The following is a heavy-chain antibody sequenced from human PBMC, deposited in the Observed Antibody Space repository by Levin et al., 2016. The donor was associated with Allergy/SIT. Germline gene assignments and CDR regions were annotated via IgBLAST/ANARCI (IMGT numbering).Heavy chain of an antibody. Sequence: ASVKVSCKASGYNFISYYIHWVRQAPGQGLEWMGVIRPSSGVATYAQKFQGRVTMTEDTSTDTAYMELSSLRSDDTAVYYCASGGAAGEFPYFDYWGQGALVTVSS. CDR1: GYNFISYY. D-gene: IGHD3-10*01. CDR3: ASGGAAGEFPYFDY. CDR2: IRPSSGVA. V-gene: IGHV1-46*01. J-gene: IGHJ4*02.